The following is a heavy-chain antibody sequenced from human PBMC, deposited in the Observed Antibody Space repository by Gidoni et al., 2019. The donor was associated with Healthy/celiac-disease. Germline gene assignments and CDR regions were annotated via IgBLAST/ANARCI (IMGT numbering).Heavy chain of an antibody. CDR1: GFTVSSGA. V-gene: IGHV3-23*01. J-gene: IGHJ4*02. Sequence: EVQLLESGGGLVQPGGSLRLSRAASGFTVSSGAMSWFRQAPGKGLDWASASSGSGGSTYYADSVKGRFTISRDNSKNTLYLQMNSLRAEDTAVYYCAKDRRHSSGWYSKWGQGTLVTVSS. D-gene: IGHD6-19*01. CDR2: SSGSGGST. CDR3: AKDRRHSSGWYSK.